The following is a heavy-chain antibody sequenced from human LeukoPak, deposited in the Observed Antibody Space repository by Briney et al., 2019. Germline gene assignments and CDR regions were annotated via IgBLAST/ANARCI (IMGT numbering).Heavy chain of an antibody. CDR1: GFTFSSYS. V-gene: IGHV3-21*01. CDR2: ISSSSSYI. J-gene: IGHJ4*02. CDR3: ASEYYYDSSGYYYVSSYFDY. Sequence: GGSLRLSCAASGFTFSSYSMNWVRQAPGKGLEWVSSISSSSSYIYYADSVKGRFTISGDNAKNSLYLQMNSLRAEDTAMYYCASEYYYDSSGYYYVSSYFDYWGQGTLVTVSS. D-gene: IGHD3-22*01.